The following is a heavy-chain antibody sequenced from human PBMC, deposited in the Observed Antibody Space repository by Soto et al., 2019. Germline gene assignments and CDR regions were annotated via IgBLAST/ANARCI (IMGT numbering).Heavy chain of an antibody. V-gene: IGHV3-15*07. CDR1: GFTFSNAW. J-gene: IGHJ4*02. CDR3: ITDGSGSYYYFDY. D-gene: IGHD1-26*01. CDR2: IKSKTDGGTT. Sequence: EVQLVESGGGLVKPGGSLRLSCAASGFTFSNAWMNWVRQAPGKGLEWVGRIKSKTDGGTTDYAAPVKGRFTISRDDSKNTLYLQMYSLKTADTAVYYCITDGSGSYYYFDYWGQGTLVTVSS.